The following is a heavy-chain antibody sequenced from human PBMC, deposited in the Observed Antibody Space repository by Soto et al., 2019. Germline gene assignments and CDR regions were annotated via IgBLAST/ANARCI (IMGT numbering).Heavy chain of an antibody. CDR3: ARRVGATRGGYYYGMVV. D-gene: IGHD1-26*01. Sequence: GGSLRLSCAAFGFTFTSYGMSWVRQAPGKGLEWVSSISGSGGQTYYADSVKGRFRISGDKSKNTMYLEMNSVRAEDTAVYYCARRVGATRGGYYYGMVVWGQGTTVTVSS. J-gene: IGHJ6*02. CDR2: ISGSGGQT. V-gene: IGHV3-23*01. CDR1: GFTFTSYG.